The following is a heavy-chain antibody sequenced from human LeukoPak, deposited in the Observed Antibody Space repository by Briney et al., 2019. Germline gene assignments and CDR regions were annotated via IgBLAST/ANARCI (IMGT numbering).Heavy chain of an antibody. CDR3: AGDRGRGSSWYSPGDYYYGMDV. J-gene: IGHJ6*02. Sequence: GGSLRLSCAASGFTFSSYEMNWVRQAPGKGLEWVSYISSSGSTIYYADSVKGRFTISRDNAKNSLYLQMNSLRAEDTAVYYCAGDRGRGSSWYSPGDYYYGMDVWGQGTTVTVSS. CDR2: ISSSGSTI. CDR1: GFTFSSYE. V-gene: IGHV3-48*03. D-gene: IGHD6-13*01.